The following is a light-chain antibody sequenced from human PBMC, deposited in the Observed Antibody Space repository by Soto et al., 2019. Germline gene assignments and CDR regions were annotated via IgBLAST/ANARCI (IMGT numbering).Light chain of an antibody. CDR1: QTFRSNY. CDR3: QQYGSSPLP. Sequence: EIVLTQSPGTLSLSPGERATLSCRASQTFRSNYLAWYQQRPGQAPRLLIYGASSRATDIPDRFSGSASGKDSTLTILSLEPEDFVVYYCQQYGSSPLPFGQWTKVEVK. V-gene: IGKV3-20*01. CDR2: GAS. J-gene: IGKJ1*01.